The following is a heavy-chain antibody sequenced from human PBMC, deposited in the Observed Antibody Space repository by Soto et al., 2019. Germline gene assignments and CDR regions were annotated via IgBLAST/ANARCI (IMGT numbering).Heavy chain of an antibody. CDR3: TRDSYFWDSWSGFYTNAY. J-gene: IGHJ4*02. CDR2: IRSKAYGGTT. V-gene: IGHV3-49*03. CDR1: GFTFGVYA. D-gene: IGHD3-3*01. Sequence: GGSLRLSCTASGFTFGVYAISWFRQPPGKGQDWVGFIRSKAYGGTTEYAASVKGRFTISRDDSKSIAYLQMNSLKTEDTAVYYCTRDSYFWDSWSGFYTNAYWGQGTLVTVSS.